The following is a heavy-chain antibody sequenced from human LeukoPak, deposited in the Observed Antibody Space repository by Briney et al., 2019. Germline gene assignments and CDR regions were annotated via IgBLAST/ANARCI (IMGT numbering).Heavy chain of an antibody. Sequence: PGGSLRLSCAVSGFTFSSYAMSWVRQAPGKGLEWVSAISGNGGSTYYADSVKGRFTISRDNSKNTLYLQMNSLRAEDTAVYYCAKEANFWSGYFDTYNWFDPWGQGTLSPSPQ. CDR3: AKEANFWSGYFDTYNWFDP. J-gene: IGHJ5*02. CDR2: ISGNGGST. D-gene: IGHD3-3*01. V-gene: IGHV3-23*01. CDR1: GFTFSSYA.